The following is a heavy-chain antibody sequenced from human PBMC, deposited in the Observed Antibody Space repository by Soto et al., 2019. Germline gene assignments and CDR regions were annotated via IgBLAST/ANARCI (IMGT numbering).Heavy chain of an antibody. Sequence: PGGSLRLSCAASGFTFSSYAMSWVRQAPGKGLEWVSAISGSGGSTYYADSVKGRFTISRDNSKNTLYLQMNSLRAEDTAVYYCAKSRPHRYCSSTSCYGAYYYYYYMDVWGKGTTVTVSS. J-gene: IGHJ6*03. V-gene: IGHV3-23*01. CDR2: ISGSGGST. D-gene: IGHD2-2*01. CDR1: GFTFSSYA. CDR3: AKSRPHRYCSSTSCYGAYYYYYYMDV.